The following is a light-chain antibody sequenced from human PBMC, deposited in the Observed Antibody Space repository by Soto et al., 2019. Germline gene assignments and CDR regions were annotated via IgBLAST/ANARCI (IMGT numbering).Light chain of an antibody. CDR3: AAWDDSLSEV. J-gene: IGLJ2*01. Sequence: QSVLTQPPSASGTPEQRVTISCSGSSSNIGSNYVYWYQQLPGTAPKLLIYRNNQRPSGVPDRFSGSKSGTSASLAISGLRSEDEADYYCAAWDDSLSEVFGGGTKVTVL. CDR1: SSNIGSNY. CDR2: RNN. V-gene: IGLV1-47*01.